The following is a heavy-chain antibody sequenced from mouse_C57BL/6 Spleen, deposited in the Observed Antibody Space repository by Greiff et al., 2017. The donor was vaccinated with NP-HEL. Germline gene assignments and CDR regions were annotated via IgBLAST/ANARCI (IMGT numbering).Heavy chain of an antibody. J-gene: IGHJ2*01. CDR1: GYTFTSYW. CDR3: ARSAWGFYYYFDY. V-gene: IGHV1-59*01. CDR2: IDPSDSYT. Sequence: QVHVKQPGAELVRPGTSVKLSCKASGYTFTSYWMHWVKQRPGQGLEWIGVIDPSDSYTNYNQKFKGKATLTVDTSSSTAYMQLSSLTSEDSAVYYCARSAWGFYYYFDYWGQGTTLTVSS. D-gene: IGHD1-1*01.